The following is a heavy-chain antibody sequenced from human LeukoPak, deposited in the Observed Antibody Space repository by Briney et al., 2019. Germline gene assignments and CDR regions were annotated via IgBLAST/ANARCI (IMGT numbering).Heavy chain of an antibody. CDR1: GFTFSTYW. J-gene: IGHJ4*02. Sequence: PGGSLSLSCAVSGFTFSTYWMTWVRQAPGRGLEWVANIKHDGSDSYSVDSVKGRFTISRDNTKNSLYLEMNSLRVEDTAVYYCATSGNRGYGIDYWGQGTLVAVSS. D-gene: IGHD5-12*01. V-gene: IGHV3-7*03. CDR3: ATSGNRGYGIDY. CDR2: IKHDGSDS.